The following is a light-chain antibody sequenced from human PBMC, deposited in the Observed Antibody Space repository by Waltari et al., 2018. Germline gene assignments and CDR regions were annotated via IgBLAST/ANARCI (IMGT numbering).Light chain of an antibody. Sequence: QSALTQPASVSGSPGQSITISCTGTSSDVGGYNYVSWYQQHPGKAPKPMIYEVSKRPAGVSNRFPGSKSGNTASLTISGLQAEDEADYYCSSYTSSSTLYVFGAGTKVTVL. CDR1: SSDVGGYNY. CDR3: SSYTSSSTLYV. V-gene: IGLV2-14*01. J-gene: IGLJ1*01. CDR2: EVS.